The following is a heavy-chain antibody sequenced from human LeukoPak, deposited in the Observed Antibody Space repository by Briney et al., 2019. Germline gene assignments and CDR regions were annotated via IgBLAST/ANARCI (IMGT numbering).Heavy chain of an antibody. J-gene: IGHJ3*02. Sequence: AGGSLRLSCAASGFTFDDFAMHWVRQPPGKGLQWISSISWDSGSRVYADSVKGRFGISRDNAKSSLYLDMHSLAPEGTALYYCVKDLRLDLHLDTFHIWGQGTMVTVS. CDR3: VKDLRLDLHLDTFHI. D-gene: IGHD5-12*01. V-gene: IGHV3-9*01. CDR2: ISWDSGSR. CDR1: GFTFDDFA.